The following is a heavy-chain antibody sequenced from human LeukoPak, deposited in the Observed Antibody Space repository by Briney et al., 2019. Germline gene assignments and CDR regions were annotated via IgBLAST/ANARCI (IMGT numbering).Heavy chain of an antibody. J-gene: IGHJ3*02. CDR3: ARLLNNDNRGDPDTFDM. CDR1: GGSISSHY. CDR2: VYYSGTT. D-gene: IGHD1/OR15-1a*01. V-gene: IGHV4-59*11. Sequence: SETLSLTCIVSGGSISSHYWSWIRQSPEKGLEWLGFVYYSGTTRYNPSLRGRVTMSVDTSRNHFFLKLTSVTAADTAFYYCARLLNNDNRGDPDTFDMWDQGTMVTVSS.